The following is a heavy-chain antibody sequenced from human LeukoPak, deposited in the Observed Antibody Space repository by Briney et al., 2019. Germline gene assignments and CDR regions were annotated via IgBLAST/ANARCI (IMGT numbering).Heavy chain of an antibody. D-gene: IGHD6-19*01. CDR1: GYTFTSYG. J-gene: IGHJ4*02. Sequence: GASVKVSCKASGYTFTSYGISWVRQAPGQGLEWMGWISAYNGNTNYAQKLQGRVTMTTDTSTSTAYMELRSLRSDDTAVYYCARDSYTVHWLNYFDYWGQGTLVTVSS. CDR2: ISAYNGNT. V-gene: IGHV1-18*01. CDR3: ARDSYTVHWLNYFDY.